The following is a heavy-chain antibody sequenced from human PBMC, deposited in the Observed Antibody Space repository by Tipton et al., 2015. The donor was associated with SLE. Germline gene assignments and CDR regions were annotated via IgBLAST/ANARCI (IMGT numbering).Heavy chain of an antibody. D-gene: IGHD2-21*01. V-gene: IGHV3-30*02. CDR3: AKELIDFYYYGLDV. CDR1: GFHFSSYG. CDR2: IRFDGTDK. J-gene: IGHJ6*02. Sequence: SLRLSCAASGFHFSSYGMHWVRQAPGKGLEWVAFIRFDGTDKYYADSVKGRFTISREKSKNTLFLQMNSLGADDTAVYYCAKELIDFYYYGLDVWGQGTTVTVSS.